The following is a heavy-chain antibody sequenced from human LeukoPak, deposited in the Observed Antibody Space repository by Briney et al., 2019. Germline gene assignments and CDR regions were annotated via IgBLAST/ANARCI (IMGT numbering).Heavy chain of an antibody. V-gene: IGHV3-23*01. CDR2: ISGSGGST. CDR1: GFTFSTYS. D-gene: IGHD5-12*01. J-gene: IGHJ6*02. Sequence: GGSLRLSCAASGFTFSTYSMNWVRQAPGKGLEWVSAISGSGGSTYYADSVKGRFTISRDNSKNTLYLQMNSLRAEDTAVYYCATLIVATIRVYYYGMDVWGQGTTVTVSS. CDR3: ATLIVATIRVYYYGMDV.